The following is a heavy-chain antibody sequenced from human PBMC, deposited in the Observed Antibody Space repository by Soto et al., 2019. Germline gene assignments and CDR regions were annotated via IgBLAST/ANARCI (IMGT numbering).Heavy chain of an antibody. D-gene: IGHD1-26*01. J-gene: IGHJ4*02. V-gene: IGHV4-59*01. CDR1: GGSISDYY. CDR3: ARDQNGSPHFDY. CDR2: IYKSGST. Sequence: QVQLQESGPGLVKPSETLSLTCSVSGGSISDYYWSWIRQPPGRGLEWIGYIYKSGSTNYNPSLKGRVTISVDTSKNLFPLKLSSVTAADTAVYYCARDQNGSPHFDYWGQGTLVTVSS.